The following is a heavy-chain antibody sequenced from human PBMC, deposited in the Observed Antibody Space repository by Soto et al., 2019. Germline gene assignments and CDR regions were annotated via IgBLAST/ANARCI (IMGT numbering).Heavy chain of an antibody. V-gene: IGHV3-30*03. Sequence: QVQLLESGGGVVQPGRSLRLSCAASGFTFSSYGMHWVRQAPGKGLEWVAIRSYDGSNQYYADSVKGRFTISRDNSKNKLYLQMNRLRAADTAVYYCARGGRYFSSTSCSYTSEYWGQGTLVTVCS. D-gene: IGHD2-2*01. CDR1: GFTFSSYG. CDR3: ARGGRYFSSTSCSYTSEY. CDR2: RSYDGSNQ. J-gene: IGHJ4*02.